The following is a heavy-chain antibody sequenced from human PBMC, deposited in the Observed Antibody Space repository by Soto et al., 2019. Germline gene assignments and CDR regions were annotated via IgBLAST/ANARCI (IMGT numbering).Heavy chain of an antibody. CDR3: ARGIPYYDILTGPTQVNWFDS. J-gene: IGHJ5*01. Sequence: SETLSLTCAVYGVSFSGYYWRWIRQPPGKGLEWVGEINNSGSTNYNPSLKSRVTISVDTSKNQFYLKLSSVTAADTAVYYCARGIPYYDILTGPTQVNWFDSWGQGTLVTVSS. CDR2: INNSGST. D-gene: IGHD3-9*01. V-gene: IGHV4-34*01. CDR1: GVSFSGYY.